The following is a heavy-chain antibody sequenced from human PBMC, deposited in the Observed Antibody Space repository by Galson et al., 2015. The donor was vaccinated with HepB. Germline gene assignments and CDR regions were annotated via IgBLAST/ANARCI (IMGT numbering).Heavy chain of an antibody. CDR1: GFTFSNYW. CDR3: AREGAGTIYGMDV. V-gene: IGHV3-74*01. J-gene: IGHJ6*02. CDR2: VNIDGSGT. Sequence: SLRLSCAASGFTFSNYWMHWVRRAPGKGLVWVSRVNIDGSGTTYADSVKGRFTISRDNVKNTLYLQMNSLRVEDRAVYYCAREGAGTIYGMDVWGQGTTVTVSS. D-gene: IGHD3-10*01.